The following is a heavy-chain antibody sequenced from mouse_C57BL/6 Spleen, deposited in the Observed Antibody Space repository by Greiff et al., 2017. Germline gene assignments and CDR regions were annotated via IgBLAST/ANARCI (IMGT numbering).Heavy chain of an antibody. J-gene: IGHJ2*01. D-gene: IGHD2-4*01. Sequence: VQLQQPGAELVTPGASVKLSCKASGYTFTSYWMHWVKQRPGRGLEWIGRIDPNSGGTKYNEKFKSKATLTVDKPSSTAYMQLSSLTSENSAVYYCASEGIYYDYDWGQGTTLTVSS. CDR2: IDPNSGGT. V-gene: IGHV1-72*01. CDR3: ASEGIYYDYD. CDR1: GYTFTSYW.